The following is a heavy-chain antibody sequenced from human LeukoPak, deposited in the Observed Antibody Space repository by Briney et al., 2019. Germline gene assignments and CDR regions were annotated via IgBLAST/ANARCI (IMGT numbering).Heavy chain of an antibody. V-gene: IGHV1-18*01. CDR2: ISAYNGNT. Sequence: ASVKVSCKASGYTFTSYGISWVRQAPGQGLEWMGWISAYNGNTNYAPKLQGRVTMTTDTSTSTAYMELRSLRSDDTAVYYCARRVACSGGSCYPWFDPWGQGTLVTVSS. D-gene: IGHD2-15*01. CDR1: GYTFTSYG. J-gene: IGHJ5*02. CDR3: ARRVACSGGSCYPWFDP.